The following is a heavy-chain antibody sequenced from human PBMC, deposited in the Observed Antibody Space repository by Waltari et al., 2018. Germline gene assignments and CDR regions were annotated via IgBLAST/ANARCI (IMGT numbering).Heavy chain of an antibody. CDR1: GFTVSSNY. CDR3: ARGRVGRSFYFDY. CDR2: IYSGGST. J-gene: IGHJ4*02. Sequence: EVQLVESGGGLIQPGGSLRLSCAASGFTVSSNYMSWVRQAPGKGLEWVSVIYSGGSTYYAYSVKGRFTISRDNSKNTLYLQMNSLRAEDTAVYYCARGRVGRSFYFDYWGQGTLVTVSS. V-gene: IGHV3-53*01. D-gene: IGHD3-10*01.